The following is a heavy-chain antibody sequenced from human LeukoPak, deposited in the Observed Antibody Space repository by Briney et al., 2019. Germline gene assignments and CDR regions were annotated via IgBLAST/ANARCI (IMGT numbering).Heavy chain of an antibody. V-gene: IGHV3-48*03. CDR2: ISSSGSTI. CDR1: GFTFSSYE. CDR3: ARDSAGVATHNFDY. Sequence: GGSLRLSCAASGFTFSSYEMNWVRQAPGKGLEWVSYISSSGSTIYYADSVKGRFTISRDNAKNSLYLQMNSLRGEDTAVYYCARDSAGVATHNFDYWGQGTLVTVSS. J-gene: IGHJ4*02. D-gene: IGHD5-12*01.